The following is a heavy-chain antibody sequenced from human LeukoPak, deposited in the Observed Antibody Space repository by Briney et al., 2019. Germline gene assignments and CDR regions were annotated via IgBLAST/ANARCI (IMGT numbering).Heavy chain of an antibody. D-gene: IGHD1-26*01. V-gene: IGHV3-53*01. CDR3: ASRYSGSYYGYFDY. CDR2: IYSGGST. Sequence: GGSLRLFCAASGFTFSSNYMSWVRQAPGKGLEWVSVIYSGGSTYYADSVKGRFTISRDNSKNTLYLQMNSLRAEDTAVYYCASRYSGSYYGYFDYWGQGTLVTVSS. CDR1: GFTFSSNY. J-gene: IGHJ4*02.